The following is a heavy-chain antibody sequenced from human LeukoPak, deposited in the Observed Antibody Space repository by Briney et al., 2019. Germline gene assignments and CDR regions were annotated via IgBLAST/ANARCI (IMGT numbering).Heavy chain of an antibody. CDR3: SKDARRSDGWYFFDH. D-gene: IGHD6-19*01. J-gene: IGHJ4*02. CDR1: GFAFSSQA. CDR2: ISDSGDTT. Sequence: GGSLRLSCAASGFAFSSQAMGWVRQAPGKGLEWVSVISDSGDTTYYADSVTGRFTISRDNSKNTLYLQLNSLRAEDTAIYYCSKDARRSDGWYFFDHWGQGALVTVSS. V-gene: IGHV3-23*01.